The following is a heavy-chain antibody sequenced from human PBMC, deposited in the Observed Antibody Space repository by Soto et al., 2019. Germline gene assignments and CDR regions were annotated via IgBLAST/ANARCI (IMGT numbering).Heavy chain of an antibody. CDR2: IIPIFGTA. J-gene: IGHJ4*02. CDR3: ARSREGYSSGWYFFFDY. Sequence: QVQLVQSGAEVKKPGSSVKVSCKASGGTFSSYAISWVRQAPGQGLEWMGGIIPIFGTANYAQKLQGRVTITADESTSTAYMELSSLRSEDTAVYYCARSREGYSSGWYFFFDYWGQGTLVTVSS. D-gene: IGHD6-19*01. CDR1: GGTFSSYA. V-gene: IGHV1-69*01.